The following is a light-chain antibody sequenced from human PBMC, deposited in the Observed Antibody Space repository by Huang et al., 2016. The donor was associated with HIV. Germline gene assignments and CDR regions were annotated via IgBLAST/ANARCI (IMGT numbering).Light chain of an antibody. CDR1: QSVSSNY. CDR2: DAS. Sequence: VLTQSPGTLSVSPGEGATLSCRASQSVSSNYLAWYQQKPGQAPRILIYDASSRATGIPDRFSGSGSGTDFTRTISRLEPEDFAVYFCQQYHTSPWTFGQGTKVEIK. CDR3: QQYHTSPWT. V-gene: IGKV3-20*01. J-gene: IGKJ1*01.